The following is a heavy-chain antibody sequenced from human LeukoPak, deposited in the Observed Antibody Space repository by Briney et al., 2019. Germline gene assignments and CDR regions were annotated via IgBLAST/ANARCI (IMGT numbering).Heavy chain of an antibody. J-gene: IGHJ4*02. CDR3: AKDFGELLSQTFDY. CDR2: ISGSGGST. D-gene: IGHD3-10*01. CDR1: GFTFSSYA. V-gene: IGHV3-23*01. Sequence: GGSLRLSCAASGFTFSSYAMSWVRQAPGKGLEWVSAISGSGGSTYYADSVKGRFTISRGNSKNTLYLQMNSLRAEDTAVYYCAKDFGELLSQTFDYWGQGTLVTVSS.